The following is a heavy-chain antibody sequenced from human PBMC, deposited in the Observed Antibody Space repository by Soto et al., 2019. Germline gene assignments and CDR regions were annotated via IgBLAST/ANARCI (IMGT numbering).Heavy chain of an antibody. J-gene: IGHJ6*02. CDR1: GYTLTELS. V-gene: IGHV1-24*01. CDR3: ATGVRSGYDFSSALDV. D-gene: IGHD5-12*01. CDR2: FDPEDGET. Sequence: ASVKVSCKVSGYTLTELSMHWVRQAPGKGLEWMGGFDPEDGETIYAQKFQGRVTMTEDTSTDTAYMELSSLRSEDTAVYYCATGVRSGYDFSSALDVWGQGTTVTVS.